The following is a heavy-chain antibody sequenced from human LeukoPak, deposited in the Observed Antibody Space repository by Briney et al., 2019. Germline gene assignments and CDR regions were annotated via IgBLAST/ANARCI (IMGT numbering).Heavy chain of an antibody. CDR2: ISGSGGST. D-gene: IGHD6-19*01. J-gene: IGHJ4*02. Sequence: GGSLRLSCAASGFTFSSYAMSWVRQAPGKGLEWVSAISGSGGSTYYADSVKGRFTFSRDNSKNTLYLQMNSLRAEDTAVYYCAYGGIAVAGYFDYWGQGTLVTVSS. CDR1: GFTFSSYA. CDR3: AYGGIAVAGYFDY. V-gene: IGHV3-23*01.